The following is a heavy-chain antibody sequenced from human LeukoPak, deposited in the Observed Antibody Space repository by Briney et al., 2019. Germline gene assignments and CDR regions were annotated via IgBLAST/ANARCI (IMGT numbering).Heavy chain of an antibody. CDR2: ISGSGGST. D-gene: IGHD2-2*01. V-gene: IGHV3-23*01. CDR1: GFTFSSYA. CDR3: AKVRRIVNCSSTSCYFGYYFDY. J-gene: IGHJ4*02. Sequence: PGGSLRLSCAASGFTFSSYAMSWVRQAPGKGLEWVSAISGSGGSTYYADSVKGRFTISRDNSKNTLYLQMNGLRAEDTAVYYCAKVRRIVNCSSTSCYFGYYFDYWGQGTLVTVSS.